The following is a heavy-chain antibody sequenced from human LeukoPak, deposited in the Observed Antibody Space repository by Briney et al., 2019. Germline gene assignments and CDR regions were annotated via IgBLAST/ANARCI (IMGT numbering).Heavy chain of an antibody. CDR3: ARNNCGYSYGNAFDI. J-gene: IGHJ3*02. V-gene: IGHV3-74*01. CDR2: INSDGSST. Sequence: GGSLRLSCAASGFTFSSYWMHWVRQAPGKGLVWVSRINSDGSSTSYADSVKGRFTISRDNAKNTLYLQMNSLRAEDTAVYYCARNNCGYSYGNAFDIWGQGTMVTVSS. D-gene: IGHD5-18*01. CDR1: GFTFSSYW.